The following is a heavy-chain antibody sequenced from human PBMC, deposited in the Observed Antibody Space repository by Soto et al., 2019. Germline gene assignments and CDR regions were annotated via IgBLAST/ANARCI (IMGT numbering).Heavy chain of an antibody. J-gene: IGHJ6*02. V-gene: IGHV1-69*13. Sequence: SVKVSCKASGGTFSSYAISWVRQAPGQGLEGMGGIISIFGTANYAQKFQGRVTITADESTSTDYIELSSLRSEDTAVYYCASQNWNDVADYYYGMDVWRQGTTVTVSS. D-gene: IGHD1-1*01. CDR3: ASQNWNDVADYYYGMDV. CDR1: GGTFSSYA. CDR2: IISIFGTA.